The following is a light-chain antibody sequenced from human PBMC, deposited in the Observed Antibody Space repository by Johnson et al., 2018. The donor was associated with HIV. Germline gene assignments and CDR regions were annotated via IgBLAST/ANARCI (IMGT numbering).Light chain of an antibody. CDR2: DNN. J-gene: IGLJ1*01. V-gene: IGLV1-51*01. Sequence: QSVLTQPPSVSAAPGQKATISCSGSSSNIGNNYVSCYQQIPGTAPKLLIYDNNKRPSGIPDRFSGSKSGPSATLGSTGLQTGAEPDYYCGTWDCRRTAGFFGTVTKVTVL. CDR1: SSNIGNNY. CDR3: GTWDCRRTAGF.